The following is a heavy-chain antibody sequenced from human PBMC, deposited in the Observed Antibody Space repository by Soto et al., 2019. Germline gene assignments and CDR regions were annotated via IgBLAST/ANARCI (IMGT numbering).Heavy chain of an antibody. D-gene: IGHD3-10*01. J-gene: IGHJ5*02. CDR3: TRAQPGTAFDP. V-gene: IGHV3-30*04. CDR2: IAYDGSNK. Sequence: GGSLRLSCAASGFAFSSYAMHWVRQAPGKGLEWVADIAYDGSNKYYADSVKGRFTISRDNSKNTLYLQMNSLRVEDTAVYYCTRAQPGTAFDPWGKGTLVTVSS. CDR1: GFAFSSYA.